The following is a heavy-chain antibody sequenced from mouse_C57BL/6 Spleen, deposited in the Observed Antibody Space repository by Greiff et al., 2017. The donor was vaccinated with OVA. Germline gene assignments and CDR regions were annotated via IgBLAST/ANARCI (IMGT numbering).Heavy chain of an antibody. D-gene: IGHD2-1*01. CDR2: INPYNGGT. V-gene: IGHV1-19*01. Sequence: VQLQQSGPVLVKPGASVKMSCKASGYTFTDYCMNWVKQSHGKSLEWIGVINPYNGGTSYNQTFKGKATLTVDKSSSTAYMELNSLTSEDSAVDYCARRDGNYYYFDVWGQGTTLTVSS. CDR3: ARRDGNYYYFDV. CDR1: GYTFTDYC. J-gene: IGHJ2*01.